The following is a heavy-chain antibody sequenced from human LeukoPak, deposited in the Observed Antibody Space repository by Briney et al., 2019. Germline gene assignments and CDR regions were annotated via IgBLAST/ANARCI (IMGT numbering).Heavy chain of an antibody. CDR2: ISGSGGST. V-gene: IGHV3-23*01. Sequence: GXXLRLSCAASGFTFSNYWMTWVRQAPGKGLEWVSAISGSGGSTYYADSVKGRFTISRDNSKNTLYLQMNSLRAEDTAVYYCVKDTLYSSTIDYWGQGTLVTVSS. CDR3: VKDTLYSSTIDY. D-gene: IGHD6-13*01. CDR1: GFTFSNYW. J-gene: IGHJ4*02.